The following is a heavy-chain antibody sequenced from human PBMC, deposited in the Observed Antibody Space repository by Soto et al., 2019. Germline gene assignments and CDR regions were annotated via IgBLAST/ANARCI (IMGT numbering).Heavy chain of an antibody. J-gene: IGHJ6*02. D-gene: IGHD5-12*01. CDR2: IGAAGDT. CDR3: ARDSGYDLTQPGMDV. V-gene: IGHV3-13*01. CDR1: GVTFNNYD. Sequence: GGALRLSCAASGVTFNNYDMNWVRQATGKGLEWVAVIGAAGDTHYPGSVKGRFTISRENGKNSVYLQMNSLRAGDTAIYFCARDSGYDLTQPGMDVWGQGPTATV.